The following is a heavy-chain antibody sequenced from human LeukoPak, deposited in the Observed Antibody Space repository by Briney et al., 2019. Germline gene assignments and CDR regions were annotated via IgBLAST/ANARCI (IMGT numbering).Heavy chain of an antibody. V-gene: IGHV1-8*01. Sequence: GASVKVSCKASGYTFTSYDINWVRQATGQGLEWMGWMNPNSGNTGYAQKFQGRVTMTRNTSISTAYMELSSLRSEDTAVYYCARERWGSSWYYDYGMDVWGQGTTVTVSS. CDR3: ARERWGSSWYYDYGMDV. D-gene: IGHD6-13*01. J-gene: IGHJ6*02. CDR2: MNPNSGNT. CDR1: GYTFTSYD.